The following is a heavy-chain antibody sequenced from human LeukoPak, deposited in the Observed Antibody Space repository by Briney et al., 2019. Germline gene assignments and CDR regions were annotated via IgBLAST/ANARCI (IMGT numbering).Heavy chain of an antibody. CDR2: ISPSGDIK. V-gene: IGHV3-23*01. CDR3: AKDDAWIQFND. J-gene: IGHJ4*02. D-gene: IGHD5-24*01. CDR1: GFTFSRHG. Sequence: GGSLRLSCVASGFTFSRHGMNWVRQAPGKGLEWVSGISPSGDIKYYIDSVKGRFTVSRDNSKNTLYLQINSLRNDDTAVYYCAKDDAWIQFNDWGQGTLVTVSS.